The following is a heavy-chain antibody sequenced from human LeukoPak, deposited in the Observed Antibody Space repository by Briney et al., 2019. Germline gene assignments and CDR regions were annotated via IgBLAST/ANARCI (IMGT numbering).Heavy chain of an antibody. CDR2: IYYSGST. CDR1: GGSLSSGSYY. V-gene: IGHV4-61*01. CDR3: ARSGSRVLPAAI. Sequence: SETLSLTCTVSGGSLSSGSYYWSWLRQPPGTGLEWIGYIYYSGSTNYNPSLKSRVTISVDTSKNQFSLKLSSVTAADTAVYYCARSGSRVLPAAIWGQGTLVTVSS. D-gene: IGHD2-2*01. J-gene: IGHJ4*02.